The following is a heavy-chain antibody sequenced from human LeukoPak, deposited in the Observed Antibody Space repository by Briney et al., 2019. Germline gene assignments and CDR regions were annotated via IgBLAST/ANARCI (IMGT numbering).Heavy chain of an antibody. CDR1: GFTFSSYW. D-gene: IGHD6-13*01. Sequence: QSGGSLRLSCAASGFTFSSYWMTWVRQAPGKGLEWVAKIKQDGGEKYYVDSVKGRFTISRDNAKNSLYLQMNSLGAEDTAVYYCARRGTSSSWAHFDYWGQGTLVTVSS. V-gene: IGHV3-7*05. J-gene: IGHJ4*02. CDR3: ARRGTSSSWAHFDY. CDR2: IKQDGGEK.